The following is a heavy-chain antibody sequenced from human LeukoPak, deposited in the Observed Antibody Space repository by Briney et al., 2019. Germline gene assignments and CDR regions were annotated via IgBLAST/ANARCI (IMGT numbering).Heavy chain of an antibody. CDR1: GFTFSSYA. D-gene: IGHD6-13*01. Sequence: GGSLRLSCAASGFTFSSYAMSWVRQAPGKGLVWVSRISSDGRSISYGDSVEGRFTISRDNAKNTVYLQMDSLRVEDTAVYYCAKVVRVAAAGQDYWGQGTLVTVSS. J-gene: IGHJ4*02. V-gene: IGHV3-74*01. CDR3: AKVVRVAAAGQDY. CDR2: ISSDGRSI.